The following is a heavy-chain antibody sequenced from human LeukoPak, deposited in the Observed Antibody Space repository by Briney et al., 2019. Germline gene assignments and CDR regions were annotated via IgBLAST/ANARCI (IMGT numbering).Heavy chain of an antibody. V-gene: IGHV4-59*08. D-gene: IGHD5-18*01. CDR1: GGSISSYY. CDR2: VYYTGST. J-gene: IGHJ4*02. CDR3: ATSSDTASAY. Sequence: SETLSLTCTVSGGSISSYYWSWIRQPPGKGLEWIGYVYYTGSTNYNPSLKSRVTISVDTSKNQFSLKLSSVTAADTAVYYCATSSDTASAYWGQGTLVTVSS.